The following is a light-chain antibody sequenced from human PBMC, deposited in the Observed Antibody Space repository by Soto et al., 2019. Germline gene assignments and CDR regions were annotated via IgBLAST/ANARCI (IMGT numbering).Light chain of an antibody. Sequence: QSALTQPPSASGSPGQSVTISCTGTSSDVGGYNYVSWYQQHPGKAPKLMIFEVSERASGVPARFSGSKSGNTASLTVSGLQAEDEADYYCRSYVGNNNYVFGTGTKVTVL. CDR1: SSDVGGYNY. J-gene: IGLJ1*01. CDR2: EVS. CDR3: RSYVGNNNYV. V-gene: IGLV2-8*01.